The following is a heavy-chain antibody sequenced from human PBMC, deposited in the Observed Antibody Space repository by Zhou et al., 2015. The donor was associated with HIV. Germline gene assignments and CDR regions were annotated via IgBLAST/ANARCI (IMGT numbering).Heavy chain of an antibody. Sequence: VQLVESGGGWSAXGVPETLLXASGFTFSNYDMEWVRQPTGKGLEWVSGIGVVDDTYYSDSVKGRFTISRENAKNSLYLQMNSLRAGDTAVYYCARLGAGQSSSPERGMDVWGQGTTVTVSS. D-gene: IGHD6-6*01. V-gene: IGHV3-13*01. J-gene: IGHJ6*02. CDR3: ARLGAGQSSSPERGMDV. CDR1: GFTFSNYD. CDR2: IGVVDDT.